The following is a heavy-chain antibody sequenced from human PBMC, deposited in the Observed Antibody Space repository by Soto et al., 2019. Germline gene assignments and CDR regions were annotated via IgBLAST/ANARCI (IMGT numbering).Heavy chain of an antibody. J-gene: IGHJ3*02. CDR2: ISPNSGCT. CDR3: AREDCSGGSCYSGGAFDI. Sequence: AAVKVCCKSRGYTFTGYYMHWLRRARGRWREWMGWISPNSGCTNYAQKFQGWVTMTRDTSISTAYMELSRLRSDDTAVYYCAREDCSGGSCYSGGAFDIWGQGTMVTVSS. CDR1: GYTFTGYY. D-gene: IGHD2-15*01. V-gene: IGHV1-2*04.